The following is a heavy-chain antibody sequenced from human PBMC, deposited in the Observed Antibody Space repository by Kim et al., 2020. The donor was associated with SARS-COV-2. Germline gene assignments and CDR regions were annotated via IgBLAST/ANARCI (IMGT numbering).Heavy chain of an antibody. V-gene: IGHV4-34*01. CDR1: GGSFSGYY. D-gene: IGHD6-6*01. CDR2: INHSGST. Sequence: SETLSLTCAVYGGSFSGYYWSWIRQPPGKGLEWIGEINHSGSTNYNPSLKSRVTLSVDTSKNQFSLKLSSVTAADTAVYYCARTVQQLVRCVDYWGQGTLVTVSS. CDR3: ARTVQQLVRCVDY. J-gene: IGHJ4*02.